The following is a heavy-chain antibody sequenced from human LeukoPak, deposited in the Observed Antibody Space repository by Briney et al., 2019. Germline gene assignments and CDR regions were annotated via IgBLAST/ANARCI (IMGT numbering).Heavy chain of an antibody. D-gene: IGHD3-16*01. CDR3: EKHRPGGVGRIISSPPSH. J-gene: IGHJ4*02. CDR2: ISYDGGNT. V-gene: IGHV3-30*18. Sequence: PGGSLTLSCAASGFTFSSFGMQWVRPAPGKGRGWVAVISYDGGNTYHADSVKGRFTISTGNSKNALYLQMNSLRAEDTAVYDCEKHRPGGVGRIISSPPSHGGRKTLVTVSS. CDR1: GFTFSSFG.